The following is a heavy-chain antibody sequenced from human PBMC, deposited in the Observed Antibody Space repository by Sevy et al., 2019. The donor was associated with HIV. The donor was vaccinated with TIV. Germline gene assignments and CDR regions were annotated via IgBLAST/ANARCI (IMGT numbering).Heavy chain of an antibody. CDR2: MSGRGGST. CDR3: AKDVPDQSWYDDFWSGSPCFDY. D-gene: IGHD3-3*01. J-gene: IGHJ4*02. Sequence: GGSLRLSCAASGFSFGTHAMSWVRQAPGKGLEWVSGMSGRGGSTGYADSVKGRFTISRYNSKNTLFLQMNALRADDTAVYYCAKDVPDQSWYDDFWSGSPCFDYWGRGILVTVSS. CDR1: GFSFGTHA. V-gene: IGHV3-23*01.